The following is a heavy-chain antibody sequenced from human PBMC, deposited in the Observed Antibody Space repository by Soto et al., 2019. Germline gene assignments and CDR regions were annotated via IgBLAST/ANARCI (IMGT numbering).Heavy chain of an antibody. Sequence: QVQLVQSGAEVKKPGASVKVSCKASGYTFTSYGFTWVRQAPGQGLEWMGWISAYNGDTNCAQKLQGRVTMTTDTSTSTAYMELRSLRSDDTALYYCARDSNSNYGAWFDRWGQGTLVTVSS. V-gene: IGHV1-18*01. D-gene: IGHD4-4*01. CDR3: ARDSNSNYGAWFDR. J-gene: IGHJ5*02. CDR1: GYTFTSYG. CDR2: ISAYNGDT.